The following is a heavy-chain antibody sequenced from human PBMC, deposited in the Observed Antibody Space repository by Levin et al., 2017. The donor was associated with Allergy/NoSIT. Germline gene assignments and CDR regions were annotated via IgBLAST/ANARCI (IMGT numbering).Heavy chain of an antibody. D-gene: IGHD6-13*01. CDR1: GFTFSGYA. Sequence: PGGSLRLSCAASGFTFSGYAMYWVRQAPGKGLEWVAVISYDGSKEYYADSVKGRFTISRDNFKKTLYLQMNSLRTEDTAVYYCARDYGYNSSPEAFDIWGQGTMVTVSS. CDR3: ARDYGYNSSPEAFDI. J-gene: IGHJ3*02. CDR2: ISYDGSKE. V-gene: IGHV3-30-3*01.